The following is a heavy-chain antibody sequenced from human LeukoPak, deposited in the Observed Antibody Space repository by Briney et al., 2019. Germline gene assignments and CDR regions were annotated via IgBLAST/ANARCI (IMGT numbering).Heavy chain of an antibody. CDR3: ARDGPSCGGDCYPYFDY. V-gene: IGHV4-39*07. CDR2: IYYRGST. J-gene: IGHJ4*02. D-gene: IGHD2-21*02. CDR1: GGSISSSSYY. Sequence: PSETLSLTCTVSGGSISSSSYYWGWIRQPPGKGLEWIGSIYYRGSTYYNPSLKSRVTISVDTSKNQFSLKLSSVTAADTAVYYCARDGPSCGGDCYPYFDYWGQGTLVTVSS.